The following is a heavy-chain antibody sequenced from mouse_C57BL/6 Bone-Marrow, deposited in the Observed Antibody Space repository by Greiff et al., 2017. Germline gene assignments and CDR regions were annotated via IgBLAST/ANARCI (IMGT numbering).Heavy chain of an antibody. D-gene: IGHD2-2*01. CDR1: GFTFSDYY. CDR3: ARQTAGYPLAY. J-gene: IGHJ3*01. Sequence: EVMLVESGGGLVQPGGSLKLSCAASGFTFSDYYMYWVRQTPEKRLEWVAYISNGGGSTYYPDTVKGRFTISRDNAKNTLYLQMSRLKSEDTAMYYCARQTAGYPLAYWGQGTLVTVSA. V-gene: IGHV5-12*01. CDR2: ISNGGGST.